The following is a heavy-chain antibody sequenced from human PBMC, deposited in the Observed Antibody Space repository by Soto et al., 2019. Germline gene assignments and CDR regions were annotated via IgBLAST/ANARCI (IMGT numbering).Heavy chain of an antibody. Sequence: GGSLRLSCAASGFTFSSYAMSWVRQAPGKGLEWVSAISGSGGSTYYADSVKGRFTISRDNSKNTLYLQMNSLRAEDTAVYYCAKGYWDEYSSSSPPNWYFDLWGRGTLVTVSS. CDR3: AKGYWDEYSSSSPPNWYFDL. CDR2: ISGSGGST. J-gene: IGHJ2*01. V-gene: IGHV3-23*01. D-gene: IGHD6-6*01. CDR1: GFTFSSYA.